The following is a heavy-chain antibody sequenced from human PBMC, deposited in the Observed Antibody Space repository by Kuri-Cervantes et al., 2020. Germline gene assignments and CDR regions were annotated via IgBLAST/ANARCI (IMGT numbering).Heavy chain of an antibody. CDR3: ARPPLY. CDR1: GGSVSSGSYY. Sequence: SETLSLTCTVSGGSVSSGSYYWSWIRQPPGKGLEWIGYIYYSGSTNYNPSLKSRVTISVDTSKNQFSLKLSSVTAADTAVYYCARPPLYWGQGTLVTVSS. V-gene: IGHV4-61*01. J-gene: IGHJ4*02. CDR2: IYYSGST.